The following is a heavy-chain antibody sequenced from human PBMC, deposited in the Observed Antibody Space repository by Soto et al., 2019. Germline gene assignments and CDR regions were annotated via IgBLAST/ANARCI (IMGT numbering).Heavy chain of an antibody. D-gene: IGHD2-2*01. CDR2: IYPGDSDT. CDR1: GYSFTSYW. V-gene: IGHV5-51*01. CDR3: ARRADYCSSTSCYDYCYYGMDV. Sequence: PGESLKISCKGSGYSFTSYWIGWVRQMPGKGLEWMGIIYPGDSDTRYSPSFQGQVTISADKSISTAYLQWSSRKASDTAMYYCARRADYCSSTSCYDYCYYGMDVWGQGTTVTVSS. J-gene: IGHJ6*02.